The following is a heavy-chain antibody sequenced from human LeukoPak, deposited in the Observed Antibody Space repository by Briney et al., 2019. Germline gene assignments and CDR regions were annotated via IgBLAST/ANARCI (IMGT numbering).Heavy chain of an antibody. Sequence: SETLSLTCTVSGGSISSDYWSWIRQPPGKGLEWIGYIYYRGSTNYNPSLKSRVTISVDTSKNQFSLKLSSVTAADTVVYYCARLSGYSSGHYYSDYWGQGTLVTVSS. V-gene: IGHV4-59*01. J-gene: IGHJ4*02. CDR1: GGSISSDY. CDR3: ARLSGYSSGHYYSDY. CDR2: IYYRGST. D-gene: IGHD3-22*01.